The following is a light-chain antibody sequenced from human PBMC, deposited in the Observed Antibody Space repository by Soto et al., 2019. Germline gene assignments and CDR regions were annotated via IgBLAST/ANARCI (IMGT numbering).Light chain of an antibody. CDR3: QKSCSTPLT. V-gene: IGKV1-39*01. J-gene: IGKJ4*01. CDR2: AAS. CDR1: QSISSY. Sequence: DIQMTQSPSSLSASVGDRVTITCRASQSISSYLNWYQQKPGKAPKLLIYAASSLQSGVASWCSGSGSGTDFTLAISRLQPEDFASYYCQKSCSTPLTVGGGTKVAIK.